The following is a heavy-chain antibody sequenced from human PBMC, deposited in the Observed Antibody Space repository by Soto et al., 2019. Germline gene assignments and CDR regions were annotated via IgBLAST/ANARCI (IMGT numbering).Heavy chain of an antibody. CDR3: ARVVVVAGDPDAFDI. Sequence: SGTLSLTFTVSGGSISSGGYYWSWIRQHPGKGLEWIGYIYYSGSTYYNPSLKSRVTISVDTSKNQFSLKLSSVTAADTAVYYCARVVVVAGDPDAFDIWGQGTMVTVSS. CDR1: GGSISSGGYY. CDR2: IYYSGST. J-gene: IGHJ3*02. D-gene: IGHD2-15*01. V-gene: IGHV4-31*03.